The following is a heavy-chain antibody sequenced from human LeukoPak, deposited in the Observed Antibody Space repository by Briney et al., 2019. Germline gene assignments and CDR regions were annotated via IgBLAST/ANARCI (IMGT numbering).Heavy chain of an antibody. D-gene: IGHD6-6*01. CDR1: GGSISSYY. Sequence: PSETLSLTCTVSGGSISSYYWSWLRQPAGKGLEWLGRIYTRGSTNYNPSLKSRVTMSVDTSKNQFSLKLSSVTAADTAVYYCARDLTYSSSSRGLLYYYYYMDVWGKGTTVTVSS. CDR3: ARDLTYSSSSRGLLYYYYYMDV. V-gene: IGHV4-4*07. CDR2: IYTRGST. J-gene: IGHJ6*03.